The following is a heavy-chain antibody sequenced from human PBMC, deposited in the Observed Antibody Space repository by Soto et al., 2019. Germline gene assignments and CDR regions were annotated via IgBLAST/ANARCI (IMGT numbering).Heavy chain of an antibody. V-gene: IGHV3-23*01. CDR1: GFTFSSYA. Sequence: EVQLLESGGGLVQPGGSLRLSCAASGFTFSSYAMCWVRQAPGKGLEWVSALGGTGGRAYYADSVKGRFTVSRDNSRNTLFLQMNSLRVEDTAVYYCARIDDYGDYVTDYWGQGALVTVSS. CDR2: LGGTGGRA. CDR3: ARIDDYGDYVTDY. J-gene: IGHJ4*02. D-gene: IGHD4-17*01.